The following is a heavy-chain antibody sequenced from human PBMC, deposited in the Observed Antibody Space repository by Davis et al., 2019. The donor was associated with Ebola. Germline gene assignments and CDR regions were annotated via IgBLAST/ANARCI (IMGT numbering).Heavy chain of an antibody. Sequence: AASVKVSCKASGYTFSTYAMHWVRQAPGQRLEWMGWINGGNDNTKYSQKFQGRVTITRDTSATTAYMELSSLGSEDTAAYYCARDGGTWSGFYGLLDYWGQGTLVTVSS. V-gene: IGHV1-3*01. D-gene: IGHD3-3*01. J-gene: IGHJ4*02. CDR1: GYTFSTYA. CDR2: INGGNDNT. CDR3: ARDGGTWSGFYGLLDY.